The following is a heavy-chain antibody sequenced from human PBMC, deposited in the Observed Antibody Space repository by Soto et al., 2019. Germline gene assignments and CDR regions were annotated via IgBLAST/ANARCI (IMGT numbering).Heavy chain of an antibody. D-gene: IGHD3-10*01. CDR1: GYMFNTYG. CDR2: ISVYNGNI. V-gene: IGHV1-18*01. Sequence: QVQLLQSGAEVKKPGASVKVSCKASGYMFNTYGIPGVRQAPGQGLEWMGWISVYNGNIDYAQKIEGRVTMTTDTCMSTDYMELHSLTSDDTAGYYCAMTYGAEDYVLPFEYWGQGTPVSVS. CDR3: AMTYGAEDYVLPFEY. J-gene: IGHJ4*02.